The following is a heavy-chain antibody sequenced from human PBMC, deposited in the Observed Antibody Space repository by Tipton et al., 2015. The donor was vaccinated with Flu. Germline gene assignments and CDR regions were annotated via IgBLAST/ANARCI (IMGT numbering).Heavy chain of an antibody. CDR2: IYYSGST. CDR1: GGSISSSSYY. CDR3: ARAGDIVVVPAAIFYFDY. J-gene: IGHJ4*02. D-gene: IGHD2-2*01. V-gene: IGHV4-39*07. Sequence: TLSLTCTVSGGSISSSSYYWGWIRQPPGKGLEWIGSIYYSGSTYYNPSLKSRVTISVDTSKNQFSLKLSSVTAADTAVYYCARAGDIVVVPAAIFYFDYWGQGTLVTVSS.